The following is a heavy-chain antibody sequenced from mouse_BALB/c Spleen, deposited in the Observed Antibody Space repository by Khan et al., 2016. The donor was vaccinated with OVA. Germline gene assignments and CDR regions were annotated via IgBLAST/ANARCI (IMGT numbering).Heavy chain of an antibody. Sequence: QVQLKQSGPGLVAPSQSLSITCTVSRFSLSNYGIHWVRQPPGKGLEWLGVIWTGGITNYNSALMSRLIISKDNSKSQVFLKMNRLQTDDTAIYYCARSYDYDVGGFAYWGQGTLVTVSA. CDR2: IWTGGIT. J-gene: IGHJ3*01. CDR1: RFSLSNYG. CDR3: ARSYDYDVGGFAY. V-gene: IGHV2-9*02. D-gene: IGHD2-4*01.